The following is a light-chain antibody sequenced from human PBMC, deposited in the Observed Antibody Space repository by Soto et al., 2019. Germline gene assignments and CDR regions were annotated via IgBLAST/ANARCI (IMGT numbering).Light chain of an antibody. V-gene: IGKV3-11*01. CDR1: QSISSD. CDR2: DAS. CDR3: QQRSSWPRT. J-gene: IGKJ1*01. Sequence: EIVLTQSPSPLSLSPGARATLSCRASQSISSDLAWYQQKPGQAPRLFIYDASNRVTGIPARFRGSGSGTDFTLTISTLEPEDFAVYYCQQRSSWPRTFGQGTKVEIK.